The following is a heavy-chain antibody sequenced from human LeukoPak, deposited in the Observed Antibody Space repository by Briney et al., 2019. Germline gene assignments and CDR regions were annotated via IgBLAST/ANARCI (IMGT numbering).Heavy chain of an antibody. CDR2: IGLNGNNI. V-gene: IGHV3-21*01. J-gene: IGHJ5*01. CDR1: GFPFSSYI. CDR3: ARDRGLGLPNWFDS. D-gene: IGHD2-15*01. Sequence: PGGSLRLSCAGSGFPFSSYIMNWVRQAPGKGLEWVASIGLNGNNINYADSVKDRFTISRDNAKSSLFLQMDSLRVEDSAIYYCARDRGLGLPNWFDSWGQGTLVTVSS.